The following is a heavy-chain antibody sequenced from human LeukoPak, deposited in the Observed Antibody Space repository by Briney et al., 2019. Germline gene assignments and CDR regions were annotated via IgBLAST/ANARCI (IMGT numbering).Heavy chain of an antibody. Sequence: PGGSLRLSCAASGFTFDDYAMHWVRQAPGKGLEWVSAIDWHRGTIVYADSVKGRFTISRDNAQSSLYLQMNSLRPEDTAFYYCAKGAASTISRTWFAPWGQGTLVTVSS. CDR3: AKGAASTISRTWFAP. V-gene: IGHV3-9*01. CDR2: IDWHRGTI. CDR1: GFTFDDYA. D-gene: IGHD2/OR15-2a*01. J-gene: IGHJ5*02.